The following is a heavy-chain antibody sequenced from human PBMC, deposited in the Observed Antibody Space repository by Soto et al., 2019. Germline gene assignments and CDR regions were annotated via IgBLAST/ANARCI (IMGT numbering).Heavy chain of an antibody. CDR2: INHSRST. CDR1: GGSFSGYY. D-gene: IGHD5-18*01. J-gene: IGHJ4*02. CDR3: ARAGYSYRYKFAY. V-gene: IGHV4-34*01. Sequence: PSETLSLTCAVYGGSFSGYYWSCLRQPPGKGLEWIGEINHSRSTNYNPSLKSRVTISVDTSKSQFSLKLSPVTAADTAVYYCARAGYSYRYKFAYWGQGTFVTVSS.